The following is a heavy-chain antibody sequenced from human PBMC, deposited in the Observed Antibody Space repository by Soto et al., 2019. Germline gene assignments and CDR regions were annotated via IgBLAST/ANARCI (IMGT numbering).Heavy chain of an antibody. J-gene: IGHJ5*02. CDR1: GYSFTSYW. D-gene: IGHD2-8*01. CDR3: AREGVDARGGGYWFDP. CDR2: IDPSDSYT. Sequence: LGESLKISCKGSGYSFTSYWISWVRQMPGKGLEWMGRIDPSDSYTNYSPSFQGHVTISADKSISTAYLQWSSLKASDTAMYYCAREGVDARGGGYWFDPWGQGTLVTVSS. V-gene: IGHV5-10-1*01.